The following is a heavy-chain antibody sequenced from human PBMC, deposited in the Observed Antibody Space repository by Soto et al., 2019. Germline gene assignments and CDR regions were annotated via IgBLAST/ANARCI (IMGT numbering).Heavy chain of an antibody. D-gene: IGHD4-17*01. CDR1: GFTFSSYE. CDR3: AATVTKPFDY. Sequence: GGSLRLSCAASGFTFSSYEMNWVRQAPGKGLEWVSYISSSGSTIYYADSVKGRFTISRDNAKNSLYLQMNSLRAEDTAVYYCAATVTKPFDYWGQGTLVTVSS. J-gene: IGHJ4*02. V-gene: IGHV3-48*03. CDR2: ISSSGSTI.